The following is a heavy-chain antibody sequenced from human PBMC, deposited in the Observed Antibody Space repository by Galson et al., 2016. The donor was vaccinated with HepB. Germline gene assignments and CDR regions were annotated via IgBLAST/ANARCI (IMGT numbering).Heavy chain of an antibody. J-gene: IGHJ5*02. V-gene: IGHV1-69-2*01. CDR2: VDPEDGET. CDR1: GYTFIDYY. Sequence: VKVSCKVSGYTFIDYYMHWVQQAPGKGLEWMGLVDPEDGETRYAEMFQGRVTITADTSIDTTYMELSSLRFEDTAVYYCATGRYGSGNYGWFDPWGQGTLVTVSS. D-gene: IGHD3-10*01. CDR3: ATGRYGSGNYGWFDP.